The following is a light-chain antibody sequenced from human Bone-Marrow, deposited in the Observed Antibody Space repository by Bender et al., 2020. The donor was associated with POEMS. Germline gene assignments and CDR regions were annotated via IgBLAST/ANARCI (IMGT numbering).Light chain of an antibody. CDR1: SSAVGGFNF. CDR3: CSYTITNNLPFV. CDR2: DVT. Sequence: QSALTQPRSVSGSPGQSVTISCTGTSSAVGGFNFVSWYQHHPGKAPKLIIYDVTERPSGVPDRFSGSRSGNTASLTISGLQPEDEADYYCCSYTITNNLPFVFGTGTKVTVL. J-gene: IGLJ1*01. V-gene: IGLV2-11*01.